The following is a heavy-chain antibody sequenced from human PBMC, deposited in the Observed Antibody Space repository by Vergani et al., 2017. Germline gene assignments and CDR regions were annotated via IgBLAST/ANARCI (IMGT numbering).Heavy chain of an antibody. J-gene: IGHJ6*03. CDR1: GGSISSYY. Sequence: QVQLQESGPGLVKPSETLSLTCTVSGGSISSYYWSWIRQPPGKGREWIGYIYYSGSTNYNPSLKSRVTTSVDTSKNQFSLKLSSVTAADTAVYCCAGGMGSRYYYCMDVWGKGTTVTVSS. V-gene: IGHV4-59*01. CDR3: AGGMGSRYYYCMDV. CDR2: IYYSGST. D-gene: IGHD2-15*01.